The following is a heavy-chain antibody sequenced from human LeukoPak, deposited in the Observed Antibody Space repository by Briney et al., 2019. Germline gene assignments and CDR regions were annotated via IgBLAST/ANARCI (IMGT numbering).Heavy chain of an antibody. Sequence: GGSLRLSCAASGFTFSSYSMNWVRQAPGKGLEWVSSISSSSSYIYYADSVKGRFTISRDNAKNSLYLQMNSLRAEDTAVYYCARDLARYYDSSGYGNYWGQGTLVTVSS. CDR3: ARDLARYYDSSGYGNY. CDR1: GFTFSSYS. CDR2: ISSSSSYI. V-gene: IGHV3-21*01. J-gene: IGHJ4*02. D-gene: IGHD3-22*01.